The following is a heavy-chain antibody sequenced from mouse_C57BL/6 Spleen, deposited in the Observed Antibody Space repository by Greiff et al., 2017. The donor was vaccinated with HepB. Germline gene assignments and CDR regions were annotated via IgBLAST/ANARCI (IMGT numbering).Heavy chain of an antibody. CDR3: ARGNYYSAMDY. V-gene: IGHV1-63*01. Sequence: VQLQQSGAELVRPGTSVKMSCKASGYTFTNYWIGWAKQRPGHGLEWIGDIYPGGGYTNYNEKFKGKATLTADKSSRTAYMQCSSLTSEDSAIYYCARGNYYSAMDYWGQGTSVTVSS. CDR2: IYPGGGYT. CDR1: GYTFTNYW. J-gene: IGHJ4*01.